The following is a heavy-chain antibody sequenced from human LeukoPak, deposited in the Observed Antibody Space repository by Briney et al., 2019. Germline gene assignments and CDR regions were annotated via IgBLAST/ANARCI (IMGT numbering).Heavy chain of an antibody. V-gene: IGHV3-23*01. Sequence: PGGSLRLSCAASGFTFSSYAMSWVRQAPGKGLEWVSVISGSGGRTYHADSVKGRFTISRDNSKNTLYLQMNSLRAEDTAVYYCAKCYSSSWYWFDPWGQGTLVTVSS. D-gene: IGHD6-13*01. CDR2: ISGSGGRT. CDR3: AKCYSSSWYWFDP. CDR1: GFTFSSYA. J-gene: IGHJ5*02.